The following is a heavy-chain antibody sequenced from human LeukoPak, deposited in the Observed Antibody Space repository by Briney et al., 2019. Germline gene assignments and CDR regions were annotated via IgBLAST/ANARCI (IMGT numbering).Heavy chain of an antibody. CDR1: GFTFESYT. J-gene: IGHJ4*02. Sequence: GGSLRLSCAASGFTFESYTMSWVRQAPGKGLEWVSSITSSSSYIFYADSVKGRFTISRDNAKNSLFLQMNSLRGEDTAMYYCARDYNWSHDYWGQGTLVTVTS. CDR2: ITSSSSYI. D-gene: IGHD1-1*01. V-gene: IGHV3-21*01. CDR3: ARDYNWSHDY.